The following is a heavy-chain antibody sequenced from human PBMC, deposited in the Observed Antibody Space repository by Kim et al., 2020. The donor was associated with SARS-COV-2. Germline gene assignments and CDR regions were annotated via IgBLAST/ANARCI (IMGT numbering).Heavy chain of an antibody. D-gene: IGHD5-12*01. V-gene: IGHV4-59*01. CDR1: GGSISSYY. CDR2: IYYSGST. CDR3: ARDPSGYHYFDY. Sequence: SETLSLTCTVSGGSISSYYWSWIRQPPGKGLEWIGYIYYSGSTNYNPSFKSRVTISVDTSKNQFSLKLSSVTAADTAVYYCARDPSGYHYFDYWGQGTLVTVSS. J-gene: IGHJ4*02.